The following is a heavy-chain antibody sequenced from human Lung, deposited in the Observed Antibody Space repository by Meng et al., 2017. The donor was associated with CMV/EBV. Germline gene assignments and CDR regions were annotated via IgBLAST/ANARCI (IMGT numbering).Heavy chain of an antibody. CDR2: IHHSGSA. CDR1: GGALWRGNYY. D-gene: IGHD2-21*01. Sequence: LAELVPVLVESSHSLSLTCTGSGGALWRGNYYWSWIRQPPGKGLEWIGYIHHSGSAYYNPSLKSRVSISVDTSKNQFSLNLNSMTAADTAVYYCASFDHIPRRNYFDYWGQGTLVTVSS. J-gene: IGHJ4*02. CDR3: ASFDHIPRRNYFDY. V-gene: IGHV4-30-4*01.